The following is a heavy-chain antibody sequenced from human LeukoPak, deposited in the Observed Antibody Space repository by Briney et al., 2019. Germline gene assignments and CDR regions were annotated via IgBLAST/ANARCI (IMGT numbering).Heavy chain of an antibody. J-gene: IGHJ4*02. D-gene: IGHD5-18*01. CDR3: ARDRYGLDY. V-gene: IGHV3-53*05. CDR2: IYSGGST. CDR1: GFIVSSNY. Sequence: GGSLRLSCAASGFIVSSNYMSWVRQAPGKGLEWVSIIYSGGSTYYADSVKGRFTISRDNSKNTLYLQMNSLRAEDTAVYYCARDRYGLDYWGQGTLVTVSS.